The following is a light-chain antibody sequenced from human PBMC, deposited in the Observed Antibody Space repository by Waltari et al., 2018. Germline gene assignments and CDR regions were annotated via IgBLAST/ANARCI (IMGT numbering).Light chain of an antibody. CDR3: GTWDSSLSGAV. Sequence: QSVLTQPPSVSAAPGPRVTIPYSGGTSNIGKNYVSWYRQFPGSAPKLLIYEDTERPAGFPGRFSGSKSGTSATLDITGLQPGDEAEYYCGTWDSSLSGAVFGGGTLLTVL. J-gene: IGLJ7*01. V-gene: IGLV1-51*02. CDR1: TSNIGKNY. CDR2: EDT.